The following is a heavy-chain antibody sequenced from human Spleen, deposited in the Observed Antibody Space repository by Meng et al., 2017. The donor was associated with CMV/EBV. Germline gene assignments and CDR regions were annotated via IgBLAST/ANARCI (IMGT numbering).Heavy chain of an antibody. CDR2: IYHSGAT. Sequence: GSLRLSCSVSGDSISSNYYWAWIRQPPGKGLEWIGNIYHSGATYYNPSLKSRVTISVDTSKNQFSLKLSSVTAADTAVYYCAYKRGYYYYGMDVWGQGTTVTVSS. CDR1: GDSISSNYY. V-gene: IGHV4-38-2*02. J-gene: IGHJ6*02. CDR3: AYKRGYYYYGMDV. D-gene: IGHD1-14*01.